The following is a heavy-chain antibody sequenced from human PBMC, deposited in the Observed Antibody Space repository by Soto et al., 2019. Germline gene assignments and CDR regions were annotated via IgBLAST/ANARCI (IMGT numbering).Heavy chain of an antibody. CDR1: GGSISSSSYY. CDR2: IYYSGST. Sequence: SETLSLTCTVSGGSISSSSYYWGWIRQPPGKGLEWIGSIYYSGSTYYNPSLKSRVTISVDTSKNQFSLKLSSVTAADTAVYYCGSTTNYDSSGYYYAENWFDPWGQGTLVTVSS. V-gene: IGHV4-39*01. D-gene: IGHD3-22*01. CDR3: GSTTNYDSSGYYYAENWFDP. J-gene: IGHJ5*02.